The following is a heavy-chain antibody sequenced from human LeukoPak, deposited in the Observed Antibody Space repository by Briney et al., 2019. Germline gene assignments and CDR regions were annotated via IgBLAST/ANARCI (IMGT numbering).Heavy chain of an antibody. CDR1: GGSISPYY. V-gene: IGHV4-59*01. J-gene: IGHJ4*02. CDR3: ARENDRYGRIDY. Sequence: PSETLSLTCSVSGGSISPYYWSWVRQPPGKGLEWIGYVSYSGSADHNPSLKSRVIISIDTSKNQFSLRLRSLTAADTAVYYCARENDRYGRIDYWGQGTQVTVSS. D-gene: IGHD5-18*01. CDR2: VSYSGSA.